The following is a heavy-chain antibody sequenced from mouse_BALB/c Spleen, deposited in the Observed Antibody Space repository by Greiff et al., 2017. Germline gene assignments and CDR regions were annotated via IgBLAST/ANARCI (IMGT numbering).Heavy chain of an antibody. J-gene: IGHJ1*01. CDR3: ARDDYYGSSYGYWYFDV. V-gene: IGHV7-1*02. CDR1: GFTFSDFY. D-gene: IGHD1-1*01. CDR2: SRNKANDYTT. Sequence: EVNVVESGGGLVQPGGSLRLSCATSGFTFSDFYMEWVRQPPGKRLEWIAASRNKANDYTTEYSASVKGRFIVSRDTSQSILYLQMNALRAEDTAIYYCARDDYYGSSYGYWYFDVWGAGTTVTVSS.